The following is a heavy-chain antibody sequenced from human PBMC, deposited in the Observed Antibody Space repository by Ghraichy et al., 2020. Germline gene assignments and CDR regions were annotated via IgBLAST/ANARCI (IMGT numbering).Heavy chain of an antibody. V-gene: IGHV3-21*01. CDR1: GFTFSSYS. J-gene: IGHJ4*02. D-gene: IGHD2-2*02. CDR2: ISSSSSYI. CDR3: ARAQKYCSSTSCYNYY. Sequence: GGSLRLSCAASGFTFSSYSMNWVRQAPGKGLEWVSSISSSSSYIYYADSVKGRFTISRDNAKNSLYLQMNSLRAEDTAVYYCARAQKYCSSTSCYNYYWGQGTLVTVSS.